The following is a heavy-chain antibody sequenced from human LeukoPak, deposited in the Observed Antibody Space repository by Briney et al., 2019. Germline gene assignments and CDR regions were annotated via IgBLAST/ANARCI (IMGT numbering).Heavy chain of an antibody. Sequence: ASVNVSCKASGYTFTSNYIHWVRQAPGQGLEWMGMIYPRDGSTSYAQKFQGGVTVTRDTSTSTVHMELSGLRSEDTAVYYCARDQEGFDYWGQGTLVTVSS. V-gene: IGHV1-46*01. J-gene: IGHJ4*02. CDR3: ARDQEGFDY. CDR2: IYPRDGST. CDR1: GYTFTSNY.